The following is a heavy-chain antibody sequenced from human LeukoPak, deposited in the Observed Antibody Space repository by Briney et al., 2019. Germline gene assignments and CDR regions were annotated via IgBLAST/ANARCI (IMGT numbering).Heavy chain of an antibody. CDR1: GFSFSNYS. Sequence: GGCLRLSCAASGFSFSNYSMNRVRQAPGKRLEWVSYISRSSTTVYYADSVKGPFTISRDNAKNSLYLQMNSLRAEDTAVYYCARLLSGWYYFDYWGQGTLVTVSS. CDR2: ISRSSTTV. V-gene: IGHV3-48*01. J-gene: IGHJ4*02. CDR3: ARLLSGWYYFDY. D-gene: IGHD6-19*01.